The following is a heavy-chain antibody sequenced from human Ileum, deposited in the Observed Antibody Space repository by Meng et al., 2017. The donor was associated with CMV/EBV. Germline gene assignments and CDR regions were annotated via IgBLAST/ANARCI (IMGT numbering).Heavy chain of an antibody. D-gene: IGHD1-26*01. CDR1: GGSISSGDYY. Sequence: LRLSCTVSGGSISSGDYYWSWIRQPPGKGLEWTGYIYYSGSTYYSPSLKSRLTISLDTSKNQFSLKLSSVTAADTAVYYCARVTTVGATIDYWGQGTLVTVSS. J-gene: IGHJ4*02. CDR2: IYYSGST. V-gene: IGHV4-30-4*08. CDR3: ARVTTVGATIDY.